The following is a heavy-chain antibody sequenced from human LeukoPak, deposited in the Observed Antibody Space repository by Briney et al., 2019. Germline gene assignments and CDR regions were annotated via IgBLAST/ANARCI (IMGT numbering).Heavy chain of an antibody. CDR2: ISGSGGST. V-gene: IGHV3-23*01. CDR1: GFTFGDYA. J-gene: IGHJ4*02. Sequence: PGGSLRLSCTASGFTFGDYAISWVRQAPGKGLEWVSAISGSGGSTYYADSVKGRFTISRDNSKNTLYLQMNSLRAEDTAVYYCAKKPELLSLWDYFDYWDQGTLVTVSS. CDR3: AKKPELLSLWDYFDY. D-gene: IGHD2-21*02.